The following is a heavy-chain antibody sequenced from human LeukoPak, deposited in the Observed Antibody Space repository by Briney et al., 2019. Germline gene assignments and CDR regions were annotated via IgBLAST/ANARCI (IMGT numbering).Heavy chain of an antibody. V-gene: IGHV4-39*01. J-gene: IGHJ5*02. Sequence: SETLSLTCTVSGGPISSSSYYWGWIRQPPGKGLEWIGSIYYSGSTYYNPSLKSRVTISVDTSKNQFSLKLSSVTAADTAVYYCARHGAIFAVVTSNWCDPWGQGTLVTVSS. D-gene: IGHD3-3*01. CDR3: ARHGAIFAVVTSNWCDP. CDR1: GGPISSSSYY. CDR2: IYYSGST.